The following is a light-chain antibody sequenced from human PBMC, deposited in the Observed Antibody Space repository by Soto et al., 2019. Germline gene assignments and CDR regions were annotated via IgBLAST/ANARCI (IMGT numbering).Light chain of an antibody. V-gene: IGKV3-11*01. CDR1: RSFSSY. Sequence: EIVLTQSPATLSLSPGERATHSSRASRSFSSYLPWYQQKPGQAPRLLIYDASNRATGTPARFSGSGSGADFTLTISSLEPEDFAVYYGQQRSNWPLTFGGGTKVEIK. CDR3: QQRSNWPLT. J-gene: IGKJ4*01. CDR2: DAS.